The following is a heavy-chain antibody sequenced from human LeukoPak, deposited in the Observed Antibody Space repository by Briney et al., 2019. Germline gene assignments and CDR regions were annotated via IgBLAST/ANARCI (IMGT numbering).Heavy chain of an antibody. V-gene: IGHV1-2*02. Sequence: ASVKVSCKASGYTFTGYYMHWVRQAPGQGLEWMGWINPNSGGTNYAQKFQGRVTMTRDTSISTAYMELRSLRSDDTAVYYCARDLRLPGDAFDIWGQGTMVTVSS. CDR1: GYTFTGYY. J-gene: IGHJ3*02. CDR2: INPNSGGT. CDR3: ARDLRLPGDAFDI.